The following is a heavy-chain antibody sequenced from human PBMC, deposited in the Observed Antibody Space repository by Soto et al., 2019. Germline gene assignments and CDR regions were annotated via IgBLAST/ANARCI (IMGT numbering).Heavy chain of an antibody. Sequence: GGSRRLSCAASGFTFSSYGMHWVRQAPGKGLEWVAVISYDGSNKYYADSVKGRFTISRDNSKNTLYLQMNSLRADDTAVYYCAKDRRLSQWQQTYYFDYWGQGTLVTVSS. CDR2: ISYDGSNK. J-gene: IGHJ4*02. CDR3: AKDRRLSQWQQTYYFDY. CDR1: GFTFSSYG. D-gene: IGHD6-19*01. V-gene: IGHV3-30*18.